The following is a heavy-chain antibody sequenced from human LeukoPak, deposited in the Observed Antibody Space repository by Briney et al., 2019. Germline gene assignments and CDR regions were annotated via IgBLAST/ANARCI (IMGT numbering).Heavy chain of an antibody. CDR1: GFTFSSYA. D-gene: IGHD3-16*01. CDR3: ARGVPGGWYFDL. V-gene: IGHV3-74*01. Sequence: GGSLRLSCAASGFTFSSYAMSWVRQAPGKGLEWVSRINGDGTRTNYADSVKGRFAISRDNAENTVNLQIYSLKAEDTAVYYCARGVPGGWYFDLWGRATLVTVSS. J-gene: IGHJ2*01. CDR2: INGDGTRT.